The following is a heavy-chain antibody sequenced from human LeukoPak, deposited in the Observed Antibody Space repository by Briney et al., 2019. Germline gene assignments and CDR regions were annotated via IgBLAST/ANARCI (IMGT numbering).Heavy chain of an antibody. D-gene: IGHD3-10*01. J-gene: IGHJ6*03. CDR2: IYYSGST. CDR3: ARVWVYASGSYSQEKYYYNYMDV. CDR1: GGPISSYY. Sequence: PSETLSLTCTVSGGPISSYYWSWIRQPPGKGLEWIGYIYYSGSTNYNPSLKSRVTISVDTSKNQFSLKLSSVTAADTAVYYCARVWVYASGSYSQEKYYYNYMDVWGKGTTVTVSS. V-gene: IGHV4-59*01.